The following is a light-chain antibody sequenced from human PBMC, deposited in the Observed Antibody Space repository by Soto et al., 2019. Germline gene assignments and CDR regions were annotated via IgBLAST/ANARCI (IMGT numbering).Light chain of an antibody. J-gene: IGKJ1*01. CDR3: QQYKSPWT. V-gene: IGKV1-5*01. CDR1: QSISSW. Sequence: DIQMTQSPSTLSASVGDRVTITCRASQSISSWLAWYQQKAGQAPKLLIFDASSLESGVPSRFSGSGSGTEFTLTIRSLQPDDFATYYCQQYKSPWTFGQGTKVEV. CDR2: DAS.